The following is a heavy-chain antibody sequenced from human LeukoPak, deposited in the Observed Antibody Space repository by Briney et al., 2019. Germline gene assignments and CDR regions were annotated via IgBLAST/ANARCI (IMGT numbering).Heavy chain of an antibody. Sequence: GGSLRLSCATSGFPFETNAMSWVRQAPGKGLEWVATIGNTETFYADSVTGRFTISRDNSKNTVNLQMNRLRVEDTAIYYCAKDWIQFNRVFDCFDSRGQGTLVTVSS. CDR3: AKDWIQFNRVFDCFDS. CDR1: GFPFETNA. J-gene: IGHJ4*02. D-gene: IGHD5-18*01. CDR2: IGNTET. V-gene: IGHV3-23*01.